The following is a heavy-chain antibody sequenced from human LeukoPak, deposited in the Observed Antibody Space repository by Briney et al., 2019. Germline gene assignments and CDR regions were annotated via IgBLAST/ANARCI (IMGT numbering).Heavy chain of an antibody. V-gene: IGHV3-21*01. CDR3: AREVLMGPRYFDY. J-gene: IGHJ4*02. CDR1: GFTFSDYS. Sequence: PGESLRLSCAASGFTFSDYSMNWVRQAPGKGLEWVSSISSGSTYIYYADSVKGRFTISRDNAKNSLYLQMNSLRAEDTAVYYCAREVLMGPRYFDYWGQGTLVTVSS. D-gene: IGHD3-10*01. CDR2: ISSGSTYI.